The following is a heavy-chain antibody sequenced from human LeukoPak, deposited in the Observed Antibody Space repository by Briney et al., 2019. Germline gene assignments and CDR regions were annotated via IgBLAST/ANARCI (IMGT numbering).Heavy chain of an antibody. V-gene: IGHV4-39*01. CDR1: GGSISSSSYY. CDR3: ARHTLWLQSDNFDY. J-gene: IGHJ4*02. CDR2: IYYSGST. Sequence: TSETLSLTCTVSGGSISSSSYYWGWIRQPPGKGLEWIVSIYYSGSTYYNPSLKSRVTISVDTSKNQFSLKLSSVTAADTAVYYCARHTLWLQSDNFDYWGQGTLVTVSS. D-gene: IGHD5-24*01.